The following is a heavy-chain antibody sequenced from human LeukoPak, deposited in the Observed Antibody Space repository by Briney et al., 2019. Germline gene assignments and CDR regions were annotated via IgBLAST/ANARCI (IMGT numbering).Heavy chain of an antibody. V-gene: IGHV4-31*03. CDR2: IHYSGTT. CDR1: GDSITNGGYY. CDR3: ARVFDGISLNWFDP. D-gene: IGHD2-21*01. J-gene: IGHJ5*02. Sequence: SETLSLTCSVSGDSITNGGYYWGWVRQPPGKAVEWIGNIHYSGTTYYNPSLKSRLTMSLDKSTNQFYLKMTSVTAADTAVYYCARVFDGISLNWFDPWGQGTPVTVSS.